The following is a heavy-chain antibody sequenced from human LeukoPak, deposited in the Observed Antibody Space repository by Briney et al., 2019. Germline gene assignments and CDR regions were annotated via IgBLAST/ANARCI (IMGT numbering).Heavy chain of an antibody. CDR3: VRWGVDAGMDY. V-gene: IGHV3-7*01. D-gene: IGHD3-10*01. CDR2: INPDGSKT. CDR1: GFIFSNYW. J-gene: IGHJ4*02. Sequence: GGSLRLSCEASGFIFSNYWMGWVRQLPGKGLEWVANINPDGSKTSYLDSVKGRVAISRDNAEKSMFLQMNSLRIEETAVYIGVRWGVDAGMDYWGQGTLVSVSS.